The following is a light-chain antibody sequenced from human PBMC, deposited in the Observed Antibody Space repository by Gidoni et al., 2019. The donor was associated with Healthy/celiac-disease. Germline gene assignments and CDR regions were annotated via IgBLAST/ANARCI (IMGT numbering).Light chain of an antibody. CDR1: QNVSSSY. CDR2: GAS. J-gene: IGKJ1*01. CDR3: QQYGSSRKT. V-gene: IGKV3-20*01. Sequence: EIVLTQSPGTLSLSPGERATPPCRASQNVSSSYLAWYQQKPGQAPRLLIYGASSRATGIPDRFSGSGSGTDFTLTISRLEPEDFAVYYCQQYGSSRKTFGQGTKVEIK.